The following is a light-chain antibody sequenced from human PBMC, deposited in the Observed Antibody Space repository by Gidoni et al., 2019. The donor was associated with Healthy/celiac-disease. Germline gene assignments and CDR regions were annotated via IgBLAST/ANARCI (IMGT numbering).Light chain of an antibody. Sequence: DIQMTQSPSSLSASVGDRVTITCRESQSISSSLNWYQQKPGEAPKLLIYAASSLQIGVPSRFSGSGSGTDFTLTISSLQPEDFATYYCQQSYSTPLTFGGGTKVEIK. CDR2: AAS. CDR1: QSISSS. CDR3: QQSYSTPLT. V-gene: IGKV1-39*01. J-gene: IGKJ4*01.